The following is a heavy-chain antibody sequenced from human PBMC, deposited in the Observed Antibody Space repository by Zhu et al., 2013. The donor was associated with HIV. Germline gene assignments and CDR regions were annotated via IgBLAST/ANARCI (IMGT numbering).Heavy chain of an antibody. V-gene: IGHV1-69*01. D-gene: IGHD3-10*01. CDR2: IIPIFGTT. CDR1: GSSFKTYG. J-gene: IGHJ5*01. Sequence: VQSGAEVKKPGSSVKVSCKASGSSFKTYGLNWIRQAPGQGLQWMGGIIPIFGTTHYAQPFEDRVTITADDLSNTAYMNLRGLRSDDTAVYYCARDGEEYNMDNWFDFWGQGTLVTVSS. CDR3: ARDGEEYNMDNWFDF.